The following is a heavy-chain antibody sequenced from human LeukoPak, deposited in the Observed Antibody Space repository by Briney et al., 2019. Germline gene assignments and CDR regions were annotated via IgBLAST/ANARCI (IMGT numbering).Heavy chain of an antibody. Sequence: SETLSLTCTVSGGSISSYYWSWIRQPPGKGLEWIGCIYYSGYTNYKSSLKSRVTISVDTSKNQFSLKLSSVTAADTAVYYCARTTMVRGAYYMDVWGKGTTVTVSS. CDR3: ARTTMVRGAYYMDV. CDR2: IYYSGYT. J-gene: IGHJ6*03. D-gene: IGHD3-10*01. CDR1: GGSISSYY. V-gene: IGHV4-59*01.